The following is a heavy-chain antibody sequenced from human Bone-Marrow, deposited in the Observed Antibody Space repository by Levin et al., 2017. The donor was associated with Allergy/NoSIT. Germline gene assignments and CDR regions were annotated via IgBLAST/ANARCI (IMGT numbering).Heavy chain of an antibody. J-gene: IGHJ4*02. Sequence: GGALRLSCAASGFTFSNYWMTWVRQAPGKGLEWVANIKQDETEKYYLGSVRGRFTISRDNSKNSLYLQMNSLRAEDTAVYFCARHFYEDYWGQGTLVTVSS. V-gene: IGHV3-7*01. CDR3: ARHFYEDY. CDR2: IKQDETEK. CDR1: GFTFSNYW. D-gene: IGHD2/OR15-2a*01.